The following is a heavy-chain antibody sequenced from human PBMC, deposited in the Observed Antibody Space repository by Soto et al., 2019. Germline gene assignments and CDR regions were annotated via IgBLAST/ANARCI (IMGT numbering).Heavy chain of an antibody. J-gene: IGHJ5*02. CDR2: ISTYNGNT. V-gene: IGHV1-18*01. D-gene: IGHD1-26*01. Sequence: VASVKVSCKASGYTFTTYDISWVRQAPGQGLEWMGWISTYNGNTNYPQSLQGRLTMTTDTSATTAYMELRSLRSDDTAVYYCGRGYTFPFDPWGQGTLVTVSS. CDR1: GYTFTTYD. CDR3: GRGYTFPFDP.